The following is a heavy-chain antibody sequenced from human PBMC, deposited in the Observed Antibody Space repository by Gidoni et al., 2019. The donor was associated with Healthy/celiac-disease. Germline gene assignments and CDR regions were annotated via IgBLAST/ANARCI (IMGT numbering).Heavy chain of an antibody. CDR3: ARGPDGSEPLSANWFDP. D-gene: IGHD5-12*01. CDR2: IYPVRCDT. V-gene: IGHV5-51*01. CDR1: GYSFTSSW. Sequence: EVQLVQSGAEVKKPGESRKISCKGSGYSFTSSWIGWGRQMPGQGLEWMGIIYPVRCDTRYSPSFQGQVTISADKSISTAYLQWSSLKASDTAMYYCARGPDGSEPLSANWFDPWGQGTLVTVSS. J-gene: IGHJ5*02.